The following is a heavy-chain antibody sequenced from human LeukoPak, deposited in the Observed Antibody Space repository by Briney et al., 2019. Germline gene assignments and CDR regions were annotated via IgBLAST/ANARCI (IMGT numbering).Heavy chain of an antibody. J-gene: IGHJ4*02. D-gene: IGHD3-3*01. V-gene: IGHV3-30*03. CDR2: IADDGGVK. CDR3: AREATWGEWYFDH. CDR1: GITFSRHG. Sequence: AGGSLRLSCVASGITFSRHGMDWVRQAPGKGLEWVAVIADDGGVKQYADSVKGRFTVSRDNSKSTLYLQMNGLSVEDTAIYYCAREATWGEWYFDHWGQGTPVTVSS.